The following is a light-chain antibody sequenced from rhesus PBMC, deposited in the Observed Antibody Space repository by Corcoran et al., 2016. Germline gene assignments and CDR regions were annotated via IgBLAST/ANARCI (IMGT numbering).Light chain of an antibody. CDR2: AAS. J-gene: IGKJ2*01. CDR1: ENVNNY. V-gene: IGKV1-74*01. CDR3: QQYNNSPYS. Sequence: DIQMTQSPSSLSASVADRVTITCRASENVNNYLHWYQQKPGKAPKLQIYAASTLQSGVPSRFSGSGSGTDYTLTISSLQPEDIATYYCQQYNNSPYSFGQGTKVEIK.